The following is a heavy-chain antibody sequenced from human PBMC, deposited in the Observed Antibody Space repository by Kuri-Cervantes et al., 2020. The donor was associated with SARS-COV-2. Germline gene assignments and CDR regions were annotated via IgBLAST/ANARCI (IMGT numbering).Heavy chain of an antibody. J-gene: IGHJ5*02. CDR1: GFTFSGYA. Sequence: GESLKISCAASGFTFSGYAMSWVRQAPGKGLEWVSAVSGSGGNTYYADSVKGRFTISRDNSKNTLYLQMNSLRAEDTAVYYCASLSNLEWLPPWGQGTLVTVSS. D-gene: IGHD3-3*01. CDR3: ASLSNLEWLPP. CDR2: VSGSGGNT. V-gene: IGHV3-23*01.